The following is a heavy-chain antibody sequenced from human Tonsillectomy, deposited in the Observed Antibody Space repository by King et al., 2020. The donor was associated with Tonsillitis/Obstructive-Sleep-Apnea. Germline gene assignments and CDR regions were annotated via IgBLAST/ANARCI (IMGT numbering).Heavy chain of an antibody. V-gene: IGHV3-20*04. Sequence: VQLVESGGGVVRPGGSLRLSCAASGFTFDDYGMSWVRQAPGKGLEWVSGINWNGGSTGYAYSVKGRFTISRDNAKNSLYLQMNSLRAEDTALYYCARETEIDCSSTSCYRFDYWGQGTLVTVSS. D-gene: IGHD2-2*01. J-gene: IGHJ4*02. CDR3: ARETEIDCSSTSCYRFDY. CDR2: INWNGGST. CDR1: GFTFDDYG.